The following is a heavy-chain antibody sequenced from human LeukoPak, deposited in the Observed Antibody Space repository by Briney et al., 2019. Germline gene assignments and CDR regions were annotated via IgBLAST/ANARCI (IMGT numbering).Heavy chain of an antibody. V-gene: IGHV1-69*13. Sequence: GASVKVSCKASGGTFSSYAISWVRQAPGQGLEWMGGIIPIFGTANYAQKFQGRVTITADESTSTAYMELSSLRSEDTAVYYCARESAIMITFGGVIVRNYWFDPWGQGTLVTVSS. D-gene: IGHD3-16*02. J-gene: IGHJ5*02. CDR2: IIPIFGTA. CDR1: GGTFSSYA. CDR3: ARESAIMITFGGVIVRNYWFDP.